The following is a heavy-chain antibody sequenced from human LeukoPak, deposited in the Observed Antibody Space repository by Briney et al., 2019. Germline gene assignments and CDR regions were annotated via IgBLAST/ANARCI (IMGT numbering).Heavy chain of an antibody. CDR1: GFTFSSYS. J-gene: IGHJ4*02. D-gene: IGHD2-2*02. CDR2: ISSSSSTI. Sequence: GGSLRLSCAASGFTFSSYSMNWVRQAPGKGLEWVSYISSSSSTIYYADSVKGRLTISRDNAKNSLYLQMNSLRAEDTAVYYCASLDIVVVPAAIPRDYWGQGTLVTVSS. CDR3: ASLDIVVVPAAIPRDY. V-gene: IGHV3-48*01.